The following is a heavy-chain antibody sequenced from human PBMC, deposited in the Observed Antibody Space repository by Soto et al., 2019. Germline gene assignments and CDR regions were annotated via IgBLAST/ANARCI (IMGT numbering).Heavy chain of an antibody. J-gene: IGHJ3*02. CDR2: ISSSSSTI. V-gene: IGHV3-48*01. CDR3: ARDQLVVATAQDAFDI. CDR1: GFTFSSYS. D-gene: IGHD5-12*01. Sequence: GGSLRLSCAASGFTFSSYSMNWVRQAPGKGLEWVSYISSSSSTIYYADSVKGRFTISRDNAKNSLYLQMNSLRAEDTAVYYCARDQLVVATAQDAFDIWGQGTMVTVSS.